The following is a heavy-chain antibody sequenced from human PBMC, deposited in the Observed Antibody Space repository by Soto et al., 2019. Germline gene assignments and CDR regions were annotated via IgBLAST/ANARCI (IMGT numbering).Heavy chain of an antibody. Sequence: GSPENSLHGFGLSFTSYWIARVRPMPEKGLELMGTIYPHDSDTRYSPSFQGQVTISADKSISTAYLQWSSLKASDTAMYYCARRPYCGGDCENWFDPWGQGTLVTVSS. J-gene: IGHJ5*02. CDR3: ARRPYCGGDCENWFDP. V-gene: IGHV5-51*01. CDR2: IYPHDSDT. D-gene: IGHD2-21*02. CDR1: GLSFTSYW.